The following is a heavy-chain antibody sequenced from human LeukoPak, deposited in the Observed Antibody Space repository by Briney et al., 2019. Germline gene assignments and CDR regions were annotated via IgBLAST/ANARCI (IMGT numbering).Heavy chain of an antibody. J-gene: IGHJ6*02. V-gene: IGHV4-39*07. CDR1: GGSISSSSYY. Sequence: SETLSLTCTVSGGSISSSSYYWGWIRQPPGKGLEWIGRIYTSGSTNYNPSLKSRVTMSVDTSKNQFSLKLSSVTAADTAVYYCARVGQLVLAAGYYYYGMDVWGQGTTVTVSS. D-gene: IGHD6-13*01. CDR3: ARVGQLVLAAGYYYYGMDV. CDR2: IYTSGST.